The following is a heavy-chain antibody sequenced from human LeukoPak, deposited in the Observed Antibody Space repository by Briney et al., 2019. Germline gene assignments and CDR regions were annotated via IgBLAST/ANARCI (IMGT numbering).Heavy chain of an antibody. V-gene: IGHV4-31*03. CDR2: IYYSGST. Sequence: SQTLSLTCTVSGGSISSGGYYWSWIRQHPGKGLEWIGYIYYSGSTNYNPSLKSRVTISVDTSKNQFSLKLSSVTAADTAVYYCAREDSRGRLGELSSWGQGTLVTVSS. D-gene: IGHD3-16*02. J-gene: IGHJ5*02. CDR3: AREDSRGRLGELSS. CDR1: GGSISSGGYY.